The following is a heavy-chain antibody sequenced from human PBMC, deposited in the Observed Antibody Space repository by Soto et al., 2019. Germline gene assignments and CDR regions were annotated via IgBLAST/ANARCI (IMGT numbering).Heavy chain of an antibody. Sequence: GGSLRLSCAASGFTFNNYGMHWVRQAPGKGLEWVAVIWYDGSHESYADSVKGRFTISRDNSKNTLYLQMNSLRAEDTAVYYCARDRYSYDSRAYQGVDWYFDLWGRGTMVTVSS. CDR2: IWYDGSHE. CDR1: GFTFNNYG. J-gene: IGHJ2*01. V-gene: IGHV3-33*01. D-gene: IGHD3-22*01. CDR3: ARDRYSYDSRAYQGVDWYFDL.